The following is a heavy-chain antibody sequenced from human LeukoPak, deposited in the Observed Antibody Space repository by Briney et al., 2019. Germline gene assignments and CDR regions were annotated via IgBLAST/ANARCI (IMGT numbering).Heavy chain of an antibody. J-gene: IGHJ4*02. CDR3: ASASRDYVWGIYPRRFSSFDY. D-gene: IGHD3-16*02. V-gene: IGHV4-34*01. CDR2: INHSGST. Sequence: SETLSLTCAVYGGSFSGYYWRWIRQPTGKGLEWIGEINHSGSTNYNPSLKSRVPISVYPSKDPFSLKLSFWTCADTAVYYRASASRDYVWGIYPRRFSSFDYWGQGTLVTVSS. CDR1: GGSFSGYY.